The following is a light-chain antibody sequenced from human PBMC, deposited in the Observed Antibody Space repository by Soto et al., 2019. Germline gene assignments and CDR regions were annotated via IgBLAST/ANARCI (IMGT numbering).Light chain of an antibody. J-gene: IGKJ1*01. CDR2: DAS. Sequence: DIQMTQSPSTLSASVGDRVTITCRASESIRTWLAWYQHKPGKAPKFLIYDASSLESGVPSRFSGSGSGTEFTLTISNLQPDDFATYFCQPYNNYPRTVGQVTKVEIK. CDR1: ESIRTW. V-gene: IGKV1-5*01. CDR3: QPYNNYPRT.